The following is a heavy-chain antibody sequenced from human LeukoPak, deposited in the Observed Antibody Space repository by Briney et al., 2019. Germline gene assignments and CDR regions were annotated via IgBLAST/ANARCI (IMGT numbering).Heavy chain of an antibody. J-gene: IGHJ3*02. CDR3: AREGLWGAARDAFDI. Sequence: GGSLRLSCAASGFTFSTYEMNWVRQAPGKGLEWVSYISISGTTIYYADSVKGRFTISRDNAKNSLYLQMNSLRVEGMAVYYCAREGLWGAARDAFDIWGQGTMVTVSS. CDR1: GFTFSTYE. CDR2: ISISGTTI. V-gene: IGHV3-48*03. D-gene: IGHD6-6*01.